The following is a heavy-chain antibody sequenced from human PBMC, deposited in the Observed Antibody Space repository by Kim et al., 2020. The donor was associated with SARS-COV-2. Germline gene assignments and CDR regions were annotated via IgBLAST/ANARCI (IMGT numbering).Heavy chain of an antibody. CDR3: AGDLAGTTLDAFDI. D-gene: IGHD1-1*01. V-gene: IGHV3-21*01. Sequence: ADSVEGRFTISRDNAKNSLYLQMNSLRAEDTAVYYCAGDLAGTTLDAFDIWGQGTMVTVSS. J-gene: IGHJ3*02.